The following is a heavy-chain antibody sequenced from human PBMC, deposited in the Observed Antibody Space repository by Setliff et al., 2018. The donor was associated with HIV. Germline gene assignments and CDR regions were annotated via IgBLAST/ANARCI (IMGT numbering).Heavy chain of an antibody. V-gene: IGHV4-34*01. CDR3: AKVAVTGYCSTTSCQNWFDP. CDR1: GGSFSGYY. Sequence: KTSETLSLTCAVYGGSFSGYYWSWIRQPPGKGLEWIGEINHSGSTNYNPSLKSRVTISLDTSKNQFSLRLISVTAADTAVYYCAKVAVTGYCSTTSCQNWFDPWGQGTLVTVSS. CDR2: INHSGST. J-gene: IGHJ5*02. D-gene: IGHD2-2*01.